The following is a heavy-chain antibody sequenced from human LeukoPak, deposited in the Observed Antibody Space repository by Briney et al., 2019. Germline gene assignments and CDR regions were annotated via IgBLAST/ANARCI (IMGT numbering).Heavy chain of an antibody. CDR1: GGSISSYY. Sequence: PSETLSLTCTVSGGSISSYYWSWIRQPAGKGLEWIGRIYTIGSTNYNPSLKSRVTMSVDTSKNQFSLKLSSVTAANTAVYYCARAEYSSGSVPFDYWGKGTLVTVSS. CDR3: ARAEYSSGSVPFDY. V-gene: IGHV4-4*07. J-gene: IGHJ4*02. D-gene: IGHD6-19*01. CDR2: IYTIGST.